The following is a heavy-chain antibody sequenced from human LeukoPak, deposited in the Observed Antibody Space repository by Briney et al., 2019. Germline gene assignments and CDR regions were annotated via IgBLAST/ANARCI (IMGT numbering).Heavy chain of an antibody. CDR2: ITSTGTNT. CDR3: ASREGCGGGTSHALGY. CDR1: GFTFSNYG. D-gene: IGHD2-21*01. J-gene: IGHJ4*02. V-gene: IGHV3-23*01. Sequence: GGSLRLSCAGSGFTFSNYGVHWVRQSPGKGFQWVSAITSTGTNTYYADSVKGRFTISRDNSKNTVYLQMNGLRAEDTAIYYCASREGCGGGTSHALGYWAKETLVTVSS.